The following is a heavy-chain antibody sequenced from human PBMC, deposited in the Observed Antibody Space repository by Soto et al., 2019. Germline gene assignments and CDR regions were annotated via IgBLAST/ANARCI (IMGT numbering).Heavy chain of an antibody. J-gene: IGHJ4*02. V-gene: IGHV4-31*03. CDR2: IYYSGST. Sequence: SETLSLTCTVSGGSISSGGYYWSWIRQHPGKGLEWIGYIYYSGSTYYNPSLKSRVTISVDTSKNQFSLKLSSVTAADTAVYYCARGPRMIVVVIDWGQGTLVTVSS. D-gene: IGHD3-22*01. CDR1: GGSISSGGYY. CDR3: ARGPRMIVVVID.